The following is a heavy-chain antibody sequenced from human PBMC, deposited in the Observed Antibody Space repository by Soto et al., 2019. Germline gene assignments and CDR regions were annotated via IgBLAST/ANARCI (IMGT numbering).Heavy chain of an antibody. D-gene: IGHD7-27*01. CDR2: VYHSGST. CDR3: ARDTGLAPTVWGY. V-gene: IGHV4-31*03. CDR1: GAYIRGGGHY. Sequence: QVQQLESGPGLVKPWDTLSLTCTVSGAYIRGGGHYWNWIRQFPGKGLEWIGYVYHSGSTHYNPSLRGRLTISIDTSKNQFSLRLISVTAADTALYYCARDTGLAPTVWGYWGHGTQVTVSS. J-gene: IGHJ4*03.